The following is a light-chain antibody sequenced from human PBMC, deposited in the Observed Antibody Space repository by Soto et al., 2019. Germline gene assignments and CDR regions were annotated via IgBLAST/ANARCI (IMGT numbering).Light chain of an antibody. Sequence: ELVMTQSPATLSVSPGERATLSCRASQSFSSNVAWYQQKPGQAPRLLIYGTSTRVTGIPARFSGSGSGTEFTLTISSLQSEDFAVYYCQQYGRSPWTSGQGTKVDIK. CDR1: QSFSSN. CDR3: QQYGRSPWT. CDR2: GTS. V-gene: IGKV3-15*01. J-gene: IGKJ1*01.